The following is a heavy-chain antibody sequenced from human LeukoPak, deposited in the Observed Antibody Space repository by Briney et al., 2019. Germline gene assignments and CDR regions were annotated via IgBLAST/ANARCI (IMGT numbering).Heavy chain of an antibody. V-gene: IGHV4-59*01. Sequence: SETLSLTCTVSGGYISSYYWSWIRQPPGKGLEWIGYIFNSGSTNYNPSLKSRVTISVDTSKNQFSLKLSSVTAADTAVYFCALGDCSSTSCYVFDYWGQGTLVTVSP. D-gene: IGHD2-2*01. CDR2: IFNSGST. CDR1: GGYISSYY. CDR3: ALGDCSSTSCYVFDY. J-gene: IGHJ4*02.